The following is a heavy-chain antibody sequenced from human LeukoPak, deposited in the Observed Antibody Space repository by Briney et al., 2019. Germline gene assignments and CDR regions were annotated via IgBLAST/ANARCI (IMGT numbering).Heavy chain of an antibody. Sequence: GGSLRLSCAASEFSVGSNYMTWVRQAPGKGLEWVSVIYSGGNTYYADSVKGRFTISRDKSQNTLYLQMNSPRAEDTAIYYCARTDYGSGSYSDYWGQGTLVTVSS. CDR3: ARTDYGSGSYSDY. D-gene: IGHD3-10*01. CDR2: IYSGGNT. CDR1: EFSVGSNY. V-gene: IGHV3-53*01. J-gene: IGHJ4*02.